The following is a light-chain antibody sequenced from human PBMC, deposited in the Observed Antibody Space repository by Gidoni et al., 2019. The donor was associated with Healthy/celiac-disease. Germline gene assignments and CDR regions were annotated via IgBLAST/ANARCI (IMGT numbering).Light chain of an antibody. J-gene: IGLJ1*01. CDR1: SSDVGCYNF. CDR3: SSYTSTTNFV. V-gene: IGLV2-14*03. Sequence: QSALTQPASVSGSPGQSITISCTGTSSDVGCYNFVSWYQQHPGKAPKLMIFDVSDRPSGVGRRFSGSKSGNTASLTISGLQAEDDADYYCSSYTSTTNFVFGTGTKVTVL. CDR2: DVS.